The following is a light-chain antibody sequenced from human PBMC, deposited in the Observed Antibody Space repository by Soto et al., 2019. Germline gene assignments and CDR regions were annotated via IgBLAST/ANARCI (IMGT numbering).Light chain of an antibody. CDR1: QGISSA. V-gene: IGKV1D-13*01. Sequence: AIQLTQSPSSLSASVGDRVTITCRASQGISSALAWYQQKPGEAPKLLIYDASSLESGVPSRFGGSGSGTDFTLTISSLQPEDFATDYCQQFNNYPITFGQGTRLEIK. J-gene: IGKJ5*01. CDR3: QQFNNYPIT. CDR2: DAS.